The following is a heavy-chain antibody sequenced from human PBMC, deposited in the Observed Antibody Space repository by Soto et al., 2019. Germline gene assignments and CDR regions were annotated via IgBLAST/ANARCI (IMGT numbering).Heavy chain of an antibody. J-gene: IGHJ3*02. CDR3: ASTIMVVAAHDAFDI. CDR2: IDPSDSYT. Sequence: GESLKISCKGSGYSFTSYWISWVRQMPGKGLDWMGRIDPSDSYTNYSPSFQGHVTISSDKSISTAYLQWSSLKASDTVMYYCASTIMVVAAHDAFDIWGQGTMVTVSS. V-gene: IGHV5-10-1*01. D-gene: IGHD2-15*01. CDR1: GYSFTSYW.